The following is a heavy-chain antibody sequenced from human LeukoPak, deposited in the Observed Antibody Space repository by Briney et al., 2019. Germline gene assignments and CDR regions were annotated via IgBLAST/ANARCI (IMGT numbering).Heavy chain of an antibody. CDR2: ISSSSSYI. D-gene: IGHD2-2*01. CDR3: ARDDYQLGMDV. J-gene: IGHJ6*02. V-gene: IGHV3-21*01. Sequence: GGSLRLSCAASGFTFSSYGMHWVRQAPGKGLEWVSSISSSSSYIYYADSVKGRFTISRDNAKNSLYLQMNSLRAEDTAVYYCARDDYQLGMDVWGQGTTVTVSS. CDR1: GFTFSSYG.